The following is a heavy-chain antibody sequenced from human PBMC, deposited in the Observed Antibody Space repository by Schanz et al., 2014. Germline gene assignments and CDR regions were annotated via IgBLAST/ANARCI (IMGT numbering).Heavy chain of an antibody. V-gene: IGHV1-18*01. D-gene: IGHD6-19*01. CDR1: GYTFTSHG. CDR2: ITAHNGDT. CDR3: ARGGYSSGWYDRDIAHFDY. Sequence: QVQLVQSGAEVKKPGSSMKVSCKASGYTFTSHGISWVRQAPGQGLEWMGWITAHNGDTNYALKLQGRVTMTTDTSTGTAYMELRSLRSDDTAVYYCARGGYSSGWYDRDIAHFDYWGQGTLVTVSS. J-gene: IGHJ4*02.